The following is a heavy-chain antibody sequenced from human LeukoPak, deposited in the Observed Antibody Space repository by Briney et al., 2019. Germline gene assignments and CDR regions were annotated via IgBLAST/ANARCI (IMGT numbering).Heavy chain of an antibody. CDR1: GTSVSNYIFY. D-gene: IGHD4-23*01. J-gene: IGHJ4*02. Sequence: SETLSLTCAVSGTSVSNYIFYCNWIRQQPGKGLEWIGYIYHTGDTFYNPSLKSRVTISLDTSQNQFSLKMTSVTGADTAMYYFAKVGGNSNSWGQGTLVTVSS. CDR2: IYHTGDT. CDR3: AKVGGNSNS. V-gene: IGHV4-31*11.